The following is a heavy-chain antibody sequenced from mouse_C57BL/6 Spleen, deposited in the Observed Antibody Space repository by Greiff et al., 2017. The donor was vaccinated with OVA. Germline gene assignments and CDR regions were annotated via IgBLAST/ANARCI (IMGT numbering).Heavy chain of an antibody. J-gene: IGHJ4*01. V-gene: IGHV1-53*01. CDR3: AREEAVVAFYAMDY. CDR1: GGAGTSYV. D-gene: IGHD1-1*01. Sequence: SGTELVKPGASVKLSGKDWGGAGTSYVMHWVKQRPGQGLEWIGNINPSNGGTNYNEKFKSKATLTVDKSSSTAYMQLSSLTSEDSAVYYCAREEAVVAFYAMDYWGQGTSVTVSS. CDR2: INPSNGGT.